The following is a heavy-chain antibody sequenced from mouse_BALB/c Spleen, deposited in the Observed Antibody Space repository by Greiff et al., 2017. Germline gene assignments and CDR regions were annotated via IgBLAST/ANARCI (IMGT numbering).Heavy chain of an antibody. CDR2: IDPSDSYT. Sequence: QVQLQQSGAELVKPGASVKMSCKASGYTFTSYWMHWVKQRPGQGLEWIGVIDPSDSYTSYNQKFKGKATLTVDTSSSTAYMQLSSLTSEDSAVYYCTRGLYRYEYYAMDYWGQGTSVTVSS. CDR3: TRGLYRYEYYAMDY. J-gene: IGHJ4*01. V-gene: IGHV1S127*01. CDR1: GYTFTSYW. D-gene: IGHD2-14*01.